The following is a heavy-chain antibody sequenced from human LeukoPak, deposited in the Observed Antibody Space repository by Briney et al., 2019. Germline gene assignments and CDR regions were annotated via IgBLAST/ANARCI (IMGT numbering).Heavy chain of an antibody. J-gene: IGHJ4*02. CDR3: ARGREGSWLFDY. Sequence: PGGSLRLSCAASRFTFSSYGMHWVRQAPGKGLEWVAVIWYDGSNKYYADSVKGRFTISRDNSKNTLYLQMNSLRAEDTAVYYCARGREGSWLFDYWGQGTLVTVSS. CDR1: RFTFSSYG. D-gene: IGHD3-10*01. CDR2: IWYDGSNK. V-gene: IGHV3-33*01.